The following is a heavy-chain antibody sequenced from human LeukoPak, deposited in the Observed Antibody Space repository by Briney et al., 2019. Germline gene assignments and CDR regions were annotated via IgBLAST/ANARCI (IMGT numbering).Heavy chain of an antibody. D-gene: IGHD2-2*01. Sequence: GGSLRLSCAASGLTVTSNYMSWVRQASVKGPEWVAVLYSGGNTYYADSVKGRFTISRDNSENTLYLQMNSLRAEDTAVYYCARATGASDCSSISCYLDLWGQGTLVTVSS. CDR1: GLTVTSNY. V-gene: IGHV3-53*01. J-gene: IGHJ4*02. CDR3: ARATGASDCSSISCYLDL. CDR2: LYSGGNT.